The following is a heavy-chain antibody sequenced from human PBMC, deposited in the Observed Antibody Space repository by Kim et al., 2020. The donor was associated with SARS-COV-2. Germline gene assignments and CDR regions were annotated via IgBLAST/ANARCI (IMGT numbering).Heavy chain of an antibody. D-gene: IGHD5-12*01. CDR2: ISYDGSNK. CDR3: ARGPSGYDPGRGVDDAFDI. V-gene: IGHV3-30*04. Sequence: GGSLRLSCAASGFTFSSYAMHWVRQAPGKGLEWVAVISYDGSNKYYADSVKGRFTISRDNSKNTLYLQMNSLRAEDTAVYYCARGPSGYDPGRGVDDAFDIWGQGTMVTVSS. CDR1: GFTFSSYA. J-gene: IGHJ3*02.